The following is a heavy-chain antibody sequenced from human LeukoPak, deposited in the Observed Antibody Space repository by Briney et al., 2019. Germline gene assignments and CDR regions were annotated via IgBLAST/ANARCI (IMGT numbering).Heavy chain of an antibody. CDR1: GDSISSGDYY. V-gene: IGHV4-61*02. CDR3: ARGGDWFDP. J-gene: IGHJ5*02. CDR2: ISSSGST. Sequence: PSQTLSLTCTVSGDSISSGDYYWSWIRQPAGKGLEWIGRISSSGSTNYNPSLKSRVTISVDTSKNQFSLKLSSVTAADTAVYYCARGGDWFDPWGQGTLVTVSS.